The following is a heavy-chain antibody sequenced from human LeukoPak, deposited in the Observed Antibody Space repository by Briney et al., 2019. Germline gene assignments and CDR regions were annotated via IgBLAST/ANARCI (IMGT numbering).Heavy chain of an antibody. CDR3: ARTHYYESSGYYGFEY. Sequence: SQTLSLTCTVSGGSIRSGGYYWSWIRQHPGKGLEWIGYIYYSGRTYYNPSLKSRVTISVDTSKNQFSLKLSSVTPADTAVYYCARTHYYESSGYYGFEYWGQGTLVTVSS. CDR1: GGSIRSGGYY. CDR2: IYYSGRT. D-gene: IGHD3-22*01. J-gene: IGHJ4*02. V-gene: IGHV4-31*03.